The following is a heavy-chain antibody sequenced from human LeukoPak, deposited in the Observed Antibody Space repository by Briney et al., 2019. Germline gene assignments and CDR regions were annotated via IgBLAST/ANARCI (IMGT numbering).Heavy chain of an antibody. J-gene: IGHJ4*02. Sequence: PSETLSLTCTVSGGPTSSGGYYWSWIRQPPGKGLEWIGYIYHSGSTYYNPSLKSRVTISVDRSKNQSSLKLSSVTAADTAVYYCARDMAAAGTFDYWGQGTLVTVSS. V-gene: IGHV4-30-2*01. CDR1: GGPTSSGGYY. CDR3: ARDMAAAGTFDY. D-gene: IGHD6-13*01. CDR2: IYHSGST.